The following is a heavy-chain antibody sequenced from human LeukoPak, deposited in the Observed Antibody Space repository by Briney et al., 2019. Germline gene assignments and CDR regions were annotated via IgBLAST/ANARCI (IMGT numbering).Heavy chain of an antibody. J-gene: IGHJ5*02. CDR1: GDSISSYY. CDR3: AREPLP. V-gene: IGHV4-4*07. CDR2: YTSGST. Sequence: PSETLSLTCTVSGDSISSYYWSWIRQPAGKGLEWIGRYTSGSTNYNPSLKSRVTMSVDTSKNQFSLKLSSVTAADTAVYYCAREPLPWGQGTLVTVSS.